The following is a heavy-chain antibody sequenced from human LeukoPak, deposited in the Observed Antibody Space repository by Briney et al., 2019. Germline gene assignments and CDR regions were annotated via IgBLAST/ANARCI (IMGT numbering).Heavy chain of an antibody. CDR3: AKDLTTIVRGVIISGDY. J-gene: IGHJ4*02. V-gene: IGHV3-23*01. Sequence: GGSLRLSCAASGFTFSSYRMNWVRRAPGKGLEWVSAISGSGGNTYYADSVKGRFTISRNNSKNTLYLQMNSLRAEDTAVYYCAKDLTTIVRGVIISGDYWGQGTLVTVSS. D-gene: IGHD3-10*01. CDR1: GFTFSSYR. CDR2: ISGSGGNT.